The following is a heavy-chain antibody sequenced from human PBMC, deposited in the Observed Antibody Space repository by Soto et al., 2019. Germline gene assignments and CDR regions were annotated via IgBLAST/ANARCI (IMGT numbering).Heavy chain of an antibody. CDR2: IYYSGST. J-gene: IGHJ4*02. CDR3: ATNPLLWFGELTQEIDY. D-gene: IGHD3-10*01. CDR1: GGSISSSSYY. Sequence: SETLSLTCTVSGGSISSSSYYWGWIRQPPGKGLEWIGSIYYSGSTYYNPSLKSRVTISVDTSKNQFSLKLSSVTAADTAVYYCATNPLLWFGELTQEIDYWGQGTLVTVSS. V-gene: IGHV4-39*01.